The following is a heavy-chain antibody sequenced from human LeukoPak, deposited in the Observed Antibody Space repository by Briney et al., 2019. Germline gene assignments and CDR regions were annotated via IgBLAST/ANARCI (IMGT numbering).Heavy chain of an antibody. D-gene: IGHD6-19*01. Sequence: GGSLRLSCAASGFTFSSYWMHWVRQAPGKGLVWVSRINSDGSSTSYADSVKGRFTISRDNAKNTLYLQMNSLRAEDTAVYYCARRSSGWYDTLDYWGQGTLVTVSS. V-gene: IGHV3-74*01. CDR3: ARRSSGWYDTLDY. CDR2: INSDGSST. J-gene: IGHJ4*02. CDR1: GFTFSSYW.